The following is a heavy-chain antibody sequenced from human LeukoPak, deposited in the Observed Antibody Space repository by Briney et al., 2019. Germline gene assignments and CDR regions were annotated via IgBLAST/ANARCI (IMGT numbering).Heavy chain of an antibody. V-gene: IGHV3-30*18. CDR1: GFTFSDYG. D-gene: IGHD2-2*01. CDR2: IAFDGSNE. Sequence: GGSLRLSCAASGFTFSDYGMHSVRQAPGKGLEWVAVIAFDGSNEYYADSVKGRFTISRDNSKNTLFLQMNSLRPEDTAVYYCAKAGCGNTNCYVNSWGQGTLVTVSS. J-gene: IGHJ4*02. CDR3: AKAGCGNTNCYVNS.